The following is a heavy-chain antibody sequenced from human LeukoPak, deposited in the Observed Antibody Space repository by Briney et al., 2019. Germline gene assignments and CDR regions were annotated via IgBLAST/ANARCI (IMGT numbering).Heavy chain of an antibody. CDR3: ARGYSSSRDWYFDL. V-gene: IGHV3-53*01. D-gene: IGHD6-13*01. J-gene: IGHJ2*01. CDR1: GFTVSSNY. CDR2: IYSGGST. Sequence: GGSLRLSCAASGFTVSSNYMSWVRQAPGKGLEWVSVIYSGGSTYYADSVKGRFTFSRDSSKNTLYLQMNSLRAEDTAVYYCARGYSSSRDWYFDLWGRGTLVTVSS.